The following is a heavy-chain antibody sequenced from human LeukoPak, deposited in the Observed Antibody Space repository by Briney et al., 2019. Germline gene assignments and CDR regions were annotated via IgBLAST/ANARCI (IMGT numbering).Heavy chain of an antibody. J-gene: IGHJ4*02. CDR1: GGTFSSYA. D-gene: IGHD3-22*01. CDR2: MNPNSGNT. CDR3: ATDYYDSSGYYPFDY. V-gene: IGHV1-8*02. Sequence: SVKVSCKASGGTFSSYAINWVRQATGQGLEWMGWMNPNSGNTGYAQKFQGRVTMTRNTSISTAYMELSSLRSEDTAVYYCATDYYDSSGYYPFDYWGQGTLVTVSS.